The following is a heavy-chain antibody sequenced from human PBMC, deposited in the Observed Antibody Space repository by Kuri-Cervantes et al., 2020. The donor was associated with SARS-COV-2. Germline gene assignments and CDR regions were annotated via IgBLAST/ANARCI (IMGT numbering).Heavy chain of an antibody. D-gene: IGHD1-26*01. CDR3: ARTGPSVGATHPLDY. CDR2: IYYSGST. V-gene: IGHV4-39*01. J-gene: IGHJ4*02. Sequence: SETLSLTCTVSGGSISNSSYYWGWIRQPPGKGLEWIGSIYYSGSTYYNPSLKSRVTISVDTSKNQFSLKLSSVTAADTAVYYCARTGPSVGATHPLDYWGQGTLVTVSS. CDR1: GGSISNSSYY.